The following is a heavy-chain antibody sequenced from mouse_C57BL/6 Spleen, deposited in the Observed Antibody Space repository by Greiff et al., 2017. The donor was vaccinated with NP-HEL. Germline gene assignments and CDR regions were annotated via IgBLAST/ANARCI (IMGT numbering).Heavy chain of an antibody. J-gene: IGHJ2*01. V-gene: IGHV1-82*01. D-gene: IGHD2-3*01. CDR3: ARENDGSCDY. CDR1: GYAFSSSW. Sequence: VQLQQSGPELVKPGASVKISCKASGYAFSSSWMNWVKQRPGKGLEWIGRIYPGDGDTNYNGKFKGKATLTADKSSSTAYMQLSSLTSEDSAVYFCARENDGSCDYWGKGTTLTVSS. CDR2: IYPGDGDT.